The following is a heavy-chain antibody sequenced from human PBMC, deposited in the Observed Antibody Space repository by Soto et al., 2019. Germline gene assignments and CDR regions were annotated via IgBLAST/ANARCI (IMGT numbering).Heavy chain of an antibody. Sequence: PSETLSLTCAVSGGSISSSNWWSWVRQPPGKGLEWIGEIYHSGSTNYNPSLKSRVTISVDKSKNQFSLKLSSVTAADTAVYYCASRPRGSGSSGWFDPWGQGTLVTVSS. D-gene: IGHD1-26*01. CDR2: IYHSGST. V-gene: IGHV4-4*02. CDR3: ASRPRGSGSSGWFDP. CDR1: GGSISSSNW. J-gene: IGHJ5*02.